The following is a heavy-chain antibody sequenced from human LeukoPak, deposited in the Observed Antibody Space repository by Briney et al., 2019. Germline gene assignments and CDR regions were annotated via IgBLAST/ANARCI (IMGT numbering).Heavy chain of an antibody. Sequence: PSETLSLTCTVSGVSISSYYWSWIRQPPAKGLEWIGCMYYSGSPNYNPSLKSRVTISVDTSKNQFSPKLSSVTAADTAVYYCARHRGQLLWGDFDYWGQGTLVTVSS. CDR3: ARHRGQLLWGDFDY. D-gene: IGHD2-2*01. CDR1: GVSISSYY. V-gene: IGHV4-59*08. J-gene: IGHJ4*02. CDR2: MYYSGSP.